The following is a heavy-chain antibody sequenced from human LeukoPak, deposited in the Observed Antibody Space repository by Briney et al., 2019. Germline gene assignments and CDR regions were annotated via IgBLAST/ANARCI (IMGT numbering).Heavy chain of an antibody. CDR2: IYYSGST. J-gene: IGHJ4*02. D-gene: IGHD2-15*01. V-gene: IGHV4-59*01. CDR1: GGSISSYY. CDR3: ARDEGGHSFDY. Sequence: SETLSLTCTVSGGSISSYYWSWIRQPPGKGLEWIGYIYYSGSTNYNPSLKSRVTISVDTSKNQFSLKLSSVTAADTAVYYCARDEGGHSFDYWGQGTLVTVSS.